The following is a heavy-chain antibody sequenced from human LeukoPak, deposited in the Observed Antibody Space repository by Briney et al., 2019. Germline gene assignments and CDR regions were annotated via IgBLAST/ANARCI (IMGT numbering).Heavy chain of an antibody. V-gene: IGHV3-23*01. CDR2: ISGSGGRT. CDR3: ATTVTTRVDY. D-gene: IGHD4-17*01. J-gene: IGHJ4*02. Sequence: GGSLRLSCAASGFTFSTYAMSWVRQVPGKGLEWVSSISGSGGRTYYANSVKGRFTISRDNSKNTLYLQMNSLRAEDTAVYYCATTVTTRVDYWGQGTLVTVSS. CDR1: GFTFSTYA.